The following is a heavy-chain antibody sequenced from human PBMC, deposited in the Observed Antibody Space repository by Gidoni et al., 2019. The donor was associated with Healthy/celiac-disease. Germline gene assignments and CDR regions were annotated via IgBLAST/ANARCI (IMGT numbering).Heavy chain of an antibody. D-gene: IGHD3-3*01. CDR1: VGSISSGGYS. Sequence: QVQLQESGPGLVKPSQTLSLTCTVSVGSISSGGYSWSWIRPHPGKGLEWIGYIYYLGSTSYNPSLKSRVTISVDTSKNQFSLKLSSVTAADTAVYYCARAAPGEILRFSEFDYWGQGTLVTVSS. CDR3: ARAAPGEILRFSEFDY. CDR2: IYYLGST. V-gene: IGHV4-31*03. J-gene: IGHJ4*02.